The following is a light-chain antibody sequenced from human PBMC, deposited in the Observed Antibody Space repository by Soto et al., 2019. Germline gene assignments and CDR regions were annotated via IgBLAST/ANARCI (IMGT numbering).Light chain of an antibody. CDR1: QSIGRW. Sequence: IQMTQSPSTLSASVGDRVTITCRASQSIGRWLAWYQQKPGKPPKVLTYKASNLETGVPSRFSGSGSGTEFTLTISSLQPDDFATYYCQQYNGHSWTFGQGTKVDIK. CDR3: QQYNGHSWT. V-gene: IGKV1-5*03. J-gene: IGKJ1*01. CDR2: KAS.